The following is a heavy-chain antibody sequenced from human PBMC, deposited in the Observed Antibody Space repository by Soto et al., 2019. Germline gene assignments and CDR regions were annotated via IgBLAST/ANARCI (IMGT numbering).Heavy chain of an antibody. D-gene: IGHD4-17*01. Sequence: LRLSCAASGFTFSSYSMNWVRQAPGKGLEWVSSISSSSSYIYYADSVKGRFTISRDNAKNSLYLQMNSLRAEDTAVYYCARDPDYGDYGDAFDIWGQGTMVTVSS. CDR3: ARDPDYGDYGDAFDI. V-gene: IGHV3-21*01. J-gene: IGHJ3*02. CDR2: ISSSSSYI. CDR1: GFTFSSYS.